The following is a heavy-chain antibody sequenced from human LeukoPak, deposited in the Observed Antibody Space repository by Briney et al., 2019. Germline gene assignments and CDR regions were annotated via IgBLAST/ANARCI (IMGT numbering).Heavy chain of an antibody. D-gene: IGHD3-10*01. V-gene: IGHV4-38-2*01. Sequence: PSETLSLTCAVSGYSISSGHYWGWIRQPPGTGLEWIGSIYHSGGTYYNPSLKSRVTISVDTSKNQFSLKMKSVTAADTAVYYCAGFTPAVDYCSQGTLVTVSS. CDR3: AGFTPAVDY. CDR2: IYHSGGT. J-gene: IGHJ4*02. CDR1: GYSISSGHY.